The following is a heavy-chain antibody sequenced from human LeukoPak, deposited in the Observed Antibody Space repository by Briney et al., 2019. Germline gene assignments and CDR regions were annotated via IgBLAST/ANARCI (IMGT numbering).Heavy chain of an antibody. CDR2: SYYSVIT. J-gene: IGHJ2*01. Sequence: SQTLSLTCTVSGDSITSVDYYWSWIRQPPGKGLQWIGYSYYSVITYYNQSPNSQTTIQLDTPKNQFSLTLNSVTAADTAVYYCARDHCGGNCYSGSYWYFDLWGRGTLVTVSS. V-gene: IGHV4-30-4*01. D-gene: IGHD2-21*02. CDR1: GDSITSVDYY. CDR3: ARDHCGGNCYSGSYWYFDL.